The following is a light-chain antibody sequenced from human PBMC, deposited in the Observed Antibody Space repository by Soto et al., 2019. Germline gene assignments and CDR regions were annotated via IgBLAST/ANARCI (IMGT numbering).Light chain of an antibody. Sequence: EIVLTQSPRTLSLSPGERATLSCRASQSITNYYLAWYQQKPSRAHRLLNDGASSRATGIPDRFSGSGSGTDFTLTISRLEPEDSAMYYCQQYGYLVTFGGGTKVDIK. CDR2: GAS. J-gene: IGKJ4*01. CDR3: QQYGYLVT. V-gene: IGKV3-20*01. CDR1: QSITNYY.